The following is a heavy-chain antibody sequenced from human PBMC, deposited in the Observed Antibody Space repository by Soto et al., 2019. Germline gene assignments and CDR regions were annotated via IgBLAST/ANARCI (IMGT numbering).Heavy chain of an antibody. J-gene: IGHJ3*02. Sequence: DVQLMESGGGLVQPGGSLSLSCTASGFTFENYWMTWIRQAPGKGLEWVANIRKDGTQEHYVDSVEGRFSVSRDNARASLYLQMNSLRIEDTAVYYCARDANNRDSSVYYDVFDIWGQGTMVTVSP. CDR2: IRKDGTQE. CDR3: ARDANNRDSSVYYDVFDI. CDR1: GFTFENYW. D-gene: IGHD3-22*01. V-gene: IGHV3-7*05.